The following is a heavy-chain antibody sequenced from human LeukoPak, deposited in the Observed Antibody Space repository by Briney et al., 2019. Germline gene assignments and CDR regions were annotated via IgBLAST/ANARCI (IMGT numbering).Heavy chain of an antibody. V-gene: IGHV3-30*02. CDR1: GFTFSTYG. CDR2: IRYDGRNK. J-gene: IGHJ5*02. D-gene: IGHD6-19*01. Sequence: GGSLRLSCAASGFTFSTYGMHWVRQAPGKGLEWVAFIRYDGRNKYYADSVKGRFTISRDNSKNTLCLQMNSLRAEDTAVYYCARDSSGWSPNWFDPWGQGTLVTVSS. CDR3: ARDSSGWSPNWFDP.